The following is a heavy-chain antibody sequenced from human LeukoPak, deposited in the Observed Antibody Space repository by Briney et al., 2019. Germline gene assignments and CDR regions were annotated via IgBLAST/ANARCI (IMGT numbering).Heavy chain of an antibody. CDR3: ARGSELEKAFDY. J-gene: IGHJ4*02. CDR2: IYYSGST. CDR1: GGSIRSSYYY. D-gene: IGHD1-1*01. V-gene: IGHV4-61*05. Sequence: SETLSLTCTVSGGSIRSSYYYWGWIRQPPGKGLEWIGYIYYSGSTNYNPSLKSRVTISVDTSKDQFSLKLSSVTAADTAVYYCARGSELEKAFDYWGQGTLVTVSS.